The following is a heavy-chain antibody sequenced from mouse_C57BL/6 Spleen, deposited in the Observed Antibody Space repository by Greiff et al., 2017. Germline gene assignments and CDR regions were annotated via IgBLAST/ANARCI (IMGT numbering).Heavy chain of an antibody. CDR3: ARDSYGSSYDYAMDY. Sequence: EVQGVESGPGLVKPSQTVFLTCTVTGISITTGNYRWSWIRQFPGNKLEWIGYIYYSGTITYNPSLTSRTTITRDTPKNQFFLEMNSLTAEDTATYYCARDSYGSSYDYAMDYWGQGTSVTVSS. D-gene: IGHD1-1*01. V-gene: IGHV3-5*01. CDR2: IYYSGTI. CDR1: GISITTGNYR. J-gene: IGHJ4*01.